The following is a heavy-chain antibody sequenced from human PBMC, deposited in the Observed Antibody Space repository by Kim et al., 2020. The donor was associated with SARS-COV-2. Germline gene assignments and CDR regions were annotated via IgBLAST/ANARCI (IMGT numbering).Heavy chain of an antibody. Sequence: IYYADSVRGRFTISRDNAKNSLYLQMNSLRAEDTAVYYCARDGQYYAFDIWGQGTMVTVSS. CDR3: ARDGQYYAFDI. J-gene: IGHJ3*02. D-gene: IGHD3-10*01. CDR2: I. V-gene: IGHV3-21*01.